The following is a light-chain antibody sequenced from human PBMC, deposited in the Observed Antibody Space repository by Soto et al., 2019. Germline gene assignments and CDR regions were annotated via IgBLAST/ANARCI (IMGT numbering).Light chain of an antibody. V-gene: IGKV3-20*01. CDR1: QTISRDD. Sequence: EIVLTQSPGTLSLSPGETATLSCRTSQTISRDDLAWYQQRPGQAPRLLVSATSRRATGIPDRFYGYGSGTDFTLTISSLEPEDFGVYYCYQYYXXXHXXGPGT. CDR2: ATS. J-gene: IGKJ3*01. CDR3: YQYYXXXHX.